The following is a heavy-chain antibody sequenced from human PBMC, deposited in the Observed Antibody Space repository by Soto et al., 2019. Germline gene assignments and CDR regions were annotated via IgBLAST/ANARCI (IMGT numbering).Heavy chain of an antibody. V-gene: IGHV1-69*01. J-gene: IGHJ3*02. CDR3: ARGGRTDFWSGYPENDAFDI. D-gene: IGHD3-3*01. Sequence: QVQLVQSGAEVKKPGSSVKVSCKASGGTFSSYAISWVRQAPGQGLEWMGGIIPIFGTANYAQKFQGRVTITADESTSTAYMELSSLRSEDTAVYYCARGGRTDFWSGYPENDAFDIWGQGTMDTVSS. CDR1: GGTFSSYA. CDR2: IIPIFGTA.